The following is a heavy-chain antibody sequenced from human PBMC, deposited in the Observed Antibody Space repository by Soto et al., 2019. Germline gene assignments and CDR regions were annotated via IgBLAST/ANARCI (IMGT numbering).Heavy chain of an antibody. CDR3: TTDGAA. CDR1: GFTFTDAS. J-gene: IGHJ5*02. Sequence: GGSLRLSCAASGFTFTDASMSWVRQAPGKGLEWVGRIKSKTDGGTTDYAAPVKGRFTILRDDSKNMLFLHMNSLKTDDTAFYYCTTDGAAWGQGTLVTVSS. CDR2: IKSKTDGGTT. D-gene: IGHD1-26*01. V-gene: IGHV3-15*01.